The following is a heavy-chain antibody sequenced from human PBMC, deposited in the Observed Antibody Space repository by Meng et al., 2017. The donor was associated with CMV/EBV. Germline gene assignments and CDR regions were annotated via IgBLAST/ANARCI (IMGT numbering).Heavy chain of an antibody. D-gene: IGHD2-15*01. CDR3: ARVLEDVVVVVPNYYYGMDV. CDR2: IWYDGSNK. CDR1: GFTFSSYG. Sequence: GESLKISCAASGFTFSSYGMHWVRQAPGKGLEWVAVIWYDGSNKYYADSVKGRFTISRDNSKNTLYLQMNSLRAEDTAMYYCARVLEDVVVVVPNYYYGMDVWGQGTTVTVSS. V-gene: IGHV3-33*01. J-gene: IGHJ6*01.